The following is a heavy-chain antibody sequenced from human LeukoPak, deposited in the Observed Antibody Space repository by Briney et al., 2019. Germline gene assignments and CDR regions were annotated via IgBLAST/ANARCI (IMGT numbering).Heavy chain of an antibody. CDR1: GYTFTGYY. V-gene: IGHV1-2*02. Sequence: ASVKVSCKASGYTFTGYYIHWVRQAPGQGLEWMGWINPNSGGTNYAQKLQGRVTVTTDTSTSTAYMELRSLRSDDTAVYYCARVLGTVAGTVAWFDPWGQGTLVTVSS. D-gene: IGHD6-19*01. J-gene: IGHJ5*02. CDR3: ARVLGTVAGTVAWFDP. CDR2: INPNSGGT.